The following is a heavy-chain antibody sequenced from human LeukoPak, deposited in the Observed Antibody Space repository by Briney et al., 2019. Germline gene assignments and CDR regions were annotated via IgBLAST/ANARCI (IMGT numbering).Heavy chain of an antibody. CDR1: GYTFTSYG. V-gene: IGHV1-18*01. Sequence: ASVKVSCKASGYTFTSYGIRWVRQAPGQGLEWMGWISASNDNTNYAQKLQDRVTMTTDTSTSTAYMELRSLRSDDTAVYYCAIDLDTDYADYWGQGTLVTVSS. D-gene: IGHD3-16*01. CDR3: AIDLDTDYADY. J-gene: IGHJ4*02. CDR2: ISASNDNT.